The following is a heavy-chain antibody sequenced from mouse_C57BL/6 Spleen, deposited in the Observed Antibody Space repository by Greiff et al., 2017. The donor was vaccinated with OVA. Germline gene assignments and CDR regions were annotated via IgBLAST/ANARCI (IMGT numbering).Heavy chain of an antibody. V-gene: IGHV3-6*01. Sequence: VQLKESGPGLVKPSQSLSLTCSVTGYSIPSGYYWNWIRPFPGNKLEWMVYISYDGSNNYNTSLKNRISLTRDTSKNQFFRKLNAVTTEDTATYDCAREREGPERMFAYWGQGTLVTVAA. J-gene: IGHJ3*01. CDR1: GYSIPSGYY. CDR2: ISYDGSN. CDR3: AREREGPERMFAY.